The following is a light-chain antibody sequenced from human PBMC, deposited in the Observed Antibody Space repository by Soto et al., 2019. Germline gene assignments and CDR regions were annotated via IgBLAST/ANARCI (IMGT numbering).Light chain of an antibody. CDR1: QSVRSSY. V-gene: IGKV3-20*01. CDR2: GAS. J-gene: IGKJ1*01. Sequence: EIVLTQSPGTLSLSPGERATLSCRASQSVRSSYLAWYQQKPGQAPRLLIYGASSRATGIPDRFSGSGSRTDFTLTISRLEPEDVAVYYCQQYGSSPRTFGQGTKVEIK. CDR3: QQYGSSPRT.